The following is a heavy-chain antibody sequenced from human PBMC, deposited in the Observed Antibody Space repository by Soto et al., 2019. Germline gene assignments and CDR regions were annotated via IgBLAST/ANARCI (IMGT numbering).Heavy chain of an antibody. D-gene: IGHD3-3*01. CDR3: AKDTIPFDY. J-gene: IGHJ4*02. CDR2: IRSGGGST. V-gene: IGHV3-23*01. CDR1: GFTFSTYA. Sequence: EVLLLESGGGLVQPGGSLRLSCAASGFTFSTYAMNWVRQDPGKGLEWLAGIRSGGGSTYYADSVKGRFTIFRDNSKNTVYLQMNSLGVEDTAIYYCAKDTIPFDYWGQGTLVTVSS.